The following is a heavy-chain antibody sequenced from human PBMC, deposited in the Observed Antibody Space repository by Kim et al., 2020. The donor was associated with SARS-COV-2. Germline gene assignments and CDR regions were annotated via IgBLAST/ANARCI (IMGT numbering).Heavy chain of an antibody. CDR3: ARGKVTYALHTMGV. J-gene: IGHJ6*02. CDR1: GGSISSHY. Sequence: SETLSLTCTVSGGSISSHYWSWIRQPAGKGLEWIGRIHASGNTIYNPSLKSRVSMSIDTSRDHFSLTLRSVIAADTAVYYCARGKVTYALHTMGVCGQGT. V-gene: IGHV4-4*07. D-gene: IGHD2-2*01. CDR2: IHASGNT.